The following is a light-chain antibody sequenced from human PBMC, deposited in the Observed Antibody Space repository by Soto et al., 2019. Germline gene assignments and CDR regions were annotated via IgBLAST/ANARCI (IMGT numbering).Light chain of an antibody. CDR3: QQSYSTPIT. V-gene: IGKV1-39*01. Sequence: DIQLSQSPSSLSASLGSRVTITCRSSHDISSFLHWYQQKPGKAPMVLIYTASNLQRGVPSRFSGSGSGTDFTLTISSLQPEDIATYYCQQSYSTPITFGQGTRLEIK. CDR2: TAS. CDR1: HDISSF. J-gene: IGKJ5*01.